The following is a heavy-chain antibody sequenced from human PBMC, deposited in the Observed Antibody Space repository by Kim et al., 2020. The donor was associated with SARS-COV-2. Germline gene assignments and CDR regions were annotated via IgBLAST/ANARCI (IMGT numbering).Heavy chain of an antibody. D-gene: IGHD5-12*01. CDR2: IYYSGST. J-gene: IGHJ4*02. V-gene: IGHV4-59*08. Sequence: SETLSLTCTVSGGSISSYYWSWIRQPPGKGLEWIGYIYYSGSTNYNPSLKSRVTISVDTSKNQFSLKLSSVTAADMAVYYCASSGYDYYFDYWGQGTLVTVSS. CDR3: ASSGYDYYFDY. CDR1: GGSISSYY.